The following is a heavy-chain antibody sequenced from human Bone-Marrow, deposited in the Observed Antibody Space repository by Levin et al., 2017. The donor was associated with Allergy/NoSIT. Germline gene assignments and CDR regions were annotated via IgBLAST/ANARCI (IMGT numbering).Heavy chain of an antibody. Sequence: GASVKVSCKASGYTFSNYHMHWVRQAPGQGLEWMGIINPSGGSTKYAQKFQGRVTMTRDTSTSTVYMELSSLRSDDTALYYCARQGGATTELDYWGQGTQVTVSS. V-gene: IGHV1-46*01. J-gene: IGHJ4*02. D-gene: IGHD1-26*01. CDR3: ARQGGATTELDY. CDR2: INPSGGST. CDR1: GYTFSNYH.